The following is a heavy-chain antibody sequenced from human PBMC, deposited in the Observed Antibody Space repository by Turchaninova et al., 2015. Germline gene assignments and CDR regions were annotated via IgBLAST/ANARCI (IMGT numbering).Heavy chain of an antibody. CDR2: VNRSGDRA. Sequence: QVQLVQSGAAVKKPGASVKVSCRAHGHTFTSYHFHWVRLALGPRPELMGRVNRSGDRAVYARKLQGRVTLTTDTSMTTVYMELGRLRSDDTAVYFCARDFGDLIYHFDLWGQGTLVTVSS. CDR3: ARDFGDLIYHFDL. D-gene: IGHD3-3*01. V-gene: IGHV1-46*04. CDR1: GHTFTSYH. J-gene: IGHJ4*02.